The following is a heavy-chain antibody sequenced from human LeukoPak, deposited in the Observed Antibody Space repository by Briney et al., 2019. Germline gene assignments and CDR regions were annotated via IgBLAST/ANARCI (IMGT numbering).Heavy chain of an antibody. CDR2: IRYDGSNK. CDR1: GFTFSSYG. CDR3: ARDRWVAGIGLAYYFDY. Sequence: GGSLRLSCAASGFTFSSYGMHWVRQAPGKGLEWVAFIRYDGSNKYYADSVKGRFTISRDNSKNTLYLQMNSLRAEDTAVYYCARDRWVAGIGLAYYFDYWGQGTLVTVSS. V-gene: IGHV3-30*02. D-gene: IGHD6-19*01. J-gene: IGHJ4*02.